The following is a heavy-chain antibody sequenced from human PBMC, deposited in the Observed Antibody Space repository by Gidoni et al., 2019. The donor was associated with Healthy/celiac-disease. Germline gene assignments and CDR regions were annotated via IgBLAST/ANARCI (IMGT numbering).Heavy chain of an antibody. CDR1: GGSIRSGGYY. CDR3: ARDIVIALEVGAFDI. CDR2: IYYSGST. J-gene: IGHJ3*02. Sequence: QVQLQESGPGLVQPSQTLSLTCPVSGGSIRSGGYYWSWIRQHPGKGLEWIGYIYYSGSTYYNPSLKSRVTISVDTSKNQFSLKLSSVTAADTAVYYCARDIVIALEVGAFDIWGQGTMVTVSS. V-gene: IGHV4-31*03. D-gene: IGHD2-21*01.